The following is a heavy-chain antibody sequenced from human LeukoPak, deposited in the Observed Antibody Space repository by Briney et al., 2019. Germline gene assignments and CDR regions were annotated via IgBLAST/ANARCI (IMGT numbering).Heavy chain of an antibody. CDR3: ARTMVRGARFDY. D-gene: IGHD3-10*01. J-gene: IGHJ4*02. CDR1: GGSMIRYY. CDR2: ISHSGST. V-gene: IGHV4-59*12. Sequence: SETLSLTCSVSGGSMIRYYWNWIRQPPGKGLEWIGYISHSGSTNFNPSLKNRVTISVDTSNNQFSLKLSSVTAADTAVYYCARTMVRGARFDYWGQGTLVTVSS.